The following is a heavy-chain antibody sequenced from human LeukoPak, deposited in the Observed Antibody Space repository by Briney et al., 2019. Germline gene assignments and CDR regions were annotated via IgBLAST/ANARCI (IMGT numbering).Heavy chain of an antibody. J-gene: IGHJ4*02. Sequence: SETLSLTCTVSGGSISSYYWGWIRQPPGKGLEWIGYIYYSGSTNYNPSLKSRVTISVDTSKNQFSLKLSSVTAADTAVYYCARAGFGELSLDYWGQGTLVTVSS. V-gene: IGHV4-59*08. CDR2: IYYSGST. CDR1: GGSISSYY. CDR3: ARAGFGELSLDY. D-gene: IGHD3-10*01.